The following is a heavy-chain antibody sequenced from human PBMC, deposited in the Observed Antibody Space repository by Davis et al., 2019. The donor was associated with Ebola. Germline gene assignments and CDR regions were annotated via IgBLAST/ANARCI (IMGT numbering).Heavy chain of an antibody. CDR1: GYTFTSYD. CDR3: ARDRGPSRCFDY. J-gene: IGHJ4*02. Sequence: ASVKVSCKASGYTFTSYDINWVRQATGQGLEWMGWINPNSGGTNYAQKFQGRVTMTRDTSISTAYMELSRLRSDDTAVYYCARDRGPSRCFDYWGQGTLVTVSS. D-gene: IGHD5-24*01. CDR2: INPNSGGT. V-gene: IGHV1-2*02.